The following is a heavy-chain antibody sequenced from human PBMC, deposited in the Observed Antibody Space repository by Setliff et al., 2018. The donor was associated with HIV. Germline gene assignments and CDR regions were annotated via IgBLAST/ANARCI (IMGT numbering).Heavy chain of an antibody. CDR1: GYTFTSHY. V-gene: IGHV1-46*01. CDR2: INPNGGST. J-gene: IGHJ4*02. Sequence: ASVKVSCKASGYTFTSHYIHWVRQAPGQGLEWMGIINPNGGSTTYAQKFQGRVTMTRDTSTSTVYMELSSLRSEDTAMYYCARTDYGGNSGGNYFDYWGQGSLVTVSS. CDR3: ARTDYGGNSGGNYFDY. D-gene: IGHD4-17*01.